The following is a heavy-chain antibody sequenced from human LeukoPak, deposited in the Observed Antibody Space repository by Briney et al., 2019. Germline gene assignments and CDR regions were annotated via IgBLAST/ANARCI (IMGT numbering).Heavy chain of an antibody. J-gene: IGHJ4*02. CDR2: ISASGGTT. D-gene: IGHD2-15*01. V-gene: IGHV3-23*01. CDR3: AKDTCSGGNCYFPFDF. CDR1: GFTFSTYA. Sequence: GSLRLSCAASGFTFSTYAMNWVRQAPGKGLEWISGISASGGTTYYADSVKGRFTISRDNSKDTLYLQMNSLRAEDTAVYFCAKDTCSGGNCYFPFDFWGQGTLVTVSS.